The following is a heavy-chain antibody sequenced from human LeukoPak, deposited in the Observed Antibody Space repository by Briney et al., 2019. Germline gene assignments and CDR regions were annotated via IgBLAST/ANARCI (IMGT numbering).Heavy chain of an antibody. CDR1: GVNFDDYA. CDR3: ARVSSLCYYYYMDV. J-gene: IGHJ6*03. V-gene: IGHV3-9*01. Sequence: PGGSLRLSCAASGVNFDDYAMHWVRQSPGTGLEWVAGLNWDSRSMAYADSVRGRFTISRDNAKNSLYLQMNSLRAEDTALYHCARVSSLCYYYYMDVWGKGTTVTVSS. D-gene: IGHD6-6*01. CDR2: LNWDSRSM.